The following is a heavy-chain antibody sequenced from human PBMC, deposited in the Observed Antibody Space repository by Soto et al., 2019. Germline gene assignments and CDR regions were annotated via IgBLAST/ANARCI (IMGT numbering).Heavy chain of an antibody. J-gene: IGHJ4*02. Sequence: QVQLQESGPGLVKPSETLSLTCTVSGGSISSYYWSWIRQPPRKGLEWIGYIYYSGSTNYNPSLTSRVTISVDTSKNQFSLKLSSVTAADTAVYYCARGRGDTAMAWYYWGQGTLVTVSS. CDR2: IYYSGST. CDR1: GGSISSYY. D-gene: IGHD5-18*01. V-gene: IGHV4-59*01. CDR3: ARGRGDTAMAWYY.